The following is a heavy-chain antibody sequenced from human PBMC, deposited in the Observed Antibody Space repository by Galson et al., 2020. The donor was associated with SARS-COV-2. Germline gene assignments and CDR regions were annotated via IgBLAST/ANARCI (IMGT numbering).Heavy chain of an antibody. V-gene: IGHV3-30*18. J-gene: IGHJ3*02. CDR1: GFTFSSYG. D-gene: IGHD3-10*01. Sequence: GGSLRLSCAASGFTFSSYGMHWVRQAPGKGLEWVAVITNDGSNKYYADSVKGRFTISRDNSKNTLYLQMNSLRAEDTAVYYCAKDFVLLWCGAPNAVYIGGQGTMVTVSS. CDR2: ITNDGSNK. CDR3: AKDFVLLWCGAPNAVYI.